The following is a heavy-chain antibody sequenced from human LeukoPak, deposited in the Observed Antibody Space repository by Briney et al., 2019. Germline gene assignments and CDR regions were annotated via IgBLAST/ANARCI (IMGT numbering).Heavy chain of an antibody. Sequence: PGGSLRLSCAASGFTFDDYAMHWVRQAPGKGLEWVSGISWNSGSIGYADSVKGRFTISRENAKNSLYLQMNSLRAGDTALYYCAKGPFTYYYDSSGYYAWGQGTLVTVSS. CDR1: GFTFDDYA. CDR2: ISWNSGSI. V-gene: IGHV3-9*01. D-gene: IGHD3-22*01. J-gene: IGHJ5*02. CDR3: AKGPFTYYYDSSGYYA.